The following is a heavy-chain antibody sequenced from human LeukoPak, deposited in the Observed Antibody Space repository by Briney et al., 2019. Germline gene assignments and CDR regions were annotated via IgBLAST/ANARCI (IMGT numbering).Heavy chain of an antibody. CDR3: ARARPHYYMDV. CDR2: IYTSGST. V-gene: IGHV4-61*02. D-gene: IGHD6-6*01. Sequence: SQTLSLTCTVSGGSISSGSYYWSWIRQPAGKGLEWIGRIYTSGSTNYNPSLKSRVTISVDTSKNQFSLKLSSVPAADTAVYYCARARPHYYMDVWGKGTTVTVSS. CDR1: GGSISSGSYY. J-gene: IGHJ6*03.